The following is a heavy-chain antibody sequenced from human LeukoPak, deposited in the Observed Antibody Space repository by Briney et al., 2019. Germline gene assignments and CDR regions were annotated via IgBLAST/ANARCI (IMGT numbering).Heavy chain of an antibody. CDR3: TGSYDFWSGYLARFDY. CDR2: IYSGGST. D-gene: IGHD3-3*01. J-gene: IGHJ4*02. V-gene: IGHV3-66*01. Sequence: GGSLRLSCAASGFTVSSNYMSWVRQAPGKGLEWVSVIYSGGSTYYADSVKGRFTISRDDSKSIAYLQMNSLKTEDTAVYYCTGSYDFWSGYLARFDYWGQGTLVTVSS. CDR1: GFTVSSNY.